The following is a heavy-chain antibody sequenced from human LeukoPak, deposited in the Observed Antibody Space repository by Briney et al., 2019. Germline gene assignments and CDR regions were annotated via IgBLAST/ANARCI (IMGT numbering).Heavy chain of an antibody. V-gene: IGHV3-30*02. J-gene: IGHJ3*02. CDR1: GFTFTNYA. Sequence: GGSLRLSCASSGFTFTNYAMNWVRQAPGKGLEWVAFIRYDGSNKYYADSVKGRFTISRDNSKNTLYLQMNSLRAEDTAVYYCASLQSGWYSSGWYSSDAFDIWGQGTMVTVSS. CDR2: IRYDGSNK. D-gene: IGHD6-19*01. CDR3: ASLQSGWYSSGWYSSDAFDI.